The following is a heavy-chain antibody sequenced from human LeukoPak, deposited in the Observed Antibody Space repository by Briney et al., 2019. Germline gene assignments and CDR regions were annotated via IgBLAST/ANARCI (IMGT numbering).Heavy chain of an antibody. J-gene: IGHJ3*02. CDR2: INPSGGST. V-gene: IGHV1-46*01. D-gene: IGHD6-25*01. CDR3: ARGRHSDAFDI. CDR1: GYTFTSHY. Sequence: ASVTVSCKASGYTFTSHYMHWVRQAPGQGLEWMGIINPSGGSTSYAQKFQGRVTMTRDTSTSTVYMELSSLRSEDTAVYYCARGRHSDAFDIWGQGTMVTVSS.